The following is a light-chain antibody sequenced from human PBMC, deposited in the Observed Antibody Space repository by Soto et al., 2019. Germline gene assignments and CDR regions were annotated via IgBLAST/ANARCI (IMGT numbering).Light chain of an antibody. CDR1: QRVSNNY. CDR3: QQYSDWPT. Sequence: EIVLTQSPGTLSLSPWEIATLSCRASQRVSNNYLAWYQQKPGQAPRLLIFGTSTRATGIPARFSASGSGTEFTLTISSLQSEDFALYFCQQYSDWPTFGRGTKVDIK. CDR2: GTS. J-gene: IGKJ1*01. V-gene: IGKV3-15*01.